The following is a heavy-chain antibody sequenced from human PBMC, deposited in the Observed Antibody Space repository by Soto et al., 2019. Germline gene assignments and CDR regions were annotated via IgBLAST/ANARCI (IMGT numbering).Heavy chain of an antibody. CDR2: ISHEGGTQ. Sequence: QVQLAESGGGVVQPGGSLRLSCAASGFTFSDYGIDWIRQAPGKGLEWVAVISHEGGTQYYADSVRGRFTVSRDNSKDIVYLRMDSLRPEDTGVYFCAKEGSPKVSRWDDYWGQGTLVTVSS. CDR1: GFTFSDYG. D-gene: IGHD1-26*01. J-gene: IGHJ4*02. CDR3: AKEGSPKVSRWDDY. V-gene: IGHV3-30*18.